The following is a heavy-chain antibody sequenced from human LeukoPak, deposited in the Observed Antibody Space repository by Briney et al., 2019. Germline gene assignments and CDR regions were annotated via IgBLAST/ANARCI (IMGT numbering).Heavy chain of an antibody. V-gene: IGHV3-33*06. CDR1: GFTFSSYG. J-gene: IGHJ4*02. D-gene: IGHD2-8*01. CDR3: AKDRRDCTNGVCYKYFDY. CDR2: IWYDGSNK. Sequence: PGRSLRLSCAASGFTFSSYGMHWVRQAPGKGLEWVAVIWYDGSNKYYADSVKGRFTISRDNSKNTLYLQMNRLRAEDTAVYYCAKDRRDCTNGVCYKYFDYWGQGTLVTVSS.